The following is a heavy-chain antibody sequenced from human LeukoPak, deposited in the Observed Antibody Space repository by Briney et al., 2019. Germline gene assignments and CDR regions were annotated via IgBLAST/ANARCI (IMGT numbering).Heavy chain of an antibody. J-gene: IGHJ2*01. CDR2: IYYSGST. CDR3: AREQLLWGYWYFDL. CDR1: GGSISSYY. V-gene: IGHV4-4*08. D-gene: IGHD1-26*01. Sequence: SETLSLTCTVSGGSISSYYWSWIRQPPGKGLEWIGYIYYSGSTYYNPSLKSRVTISVDTSRNQFSLKLSSVTAADTAVYYCAREQLLWGYWYFDLWGRSTLVTVSS.